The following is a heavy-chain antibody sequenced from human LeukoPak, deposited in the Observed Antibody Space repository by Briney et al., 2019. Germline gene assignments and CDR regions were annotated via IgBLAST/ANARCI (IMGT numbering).Heavy chain of an antibody. CDR2: IKSKTDGGTT. Sequence: PGGSLRLSCAASGFTFSNTWMSWVRQAPGKGLEWVGRIKSKTDGGTTHYAAPVKGRFTISRDDSKNTLYLQMNSLKTEDTAVYYCTTGGSIVVVVVAADYYYMDVWGKGTTVTVSS. D-gene: IGHD2-15*01. J-gene: IGHJ6*03. V-gene: IGHV3-15*01. CDR1: GFTFSNTW. CDR3: TTGGSIVVVVVAADYYYMDV.